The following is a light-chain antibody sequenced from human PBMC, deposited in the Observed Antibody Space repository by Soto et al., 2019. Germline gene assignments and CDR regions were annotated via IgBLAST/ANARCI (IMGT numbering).Light chain of an antibody. CDR1: QSVLYCPTRKNN. CDR3: HQYLSPPFS. CDR2: WAS. J-gene: IGKJ3*01. V-gene: IGKV4-1*01. Sequence: DIVLKQSPDYLSVSLGEKATITCKPSQSVLYCPTRKNNLGWYQHRPGQTPQLLFYWASSRASGVPDRFSASESGTNFTLSISSLQPEDVAVYYCHQYLSPPFSFGPGTKVDI.